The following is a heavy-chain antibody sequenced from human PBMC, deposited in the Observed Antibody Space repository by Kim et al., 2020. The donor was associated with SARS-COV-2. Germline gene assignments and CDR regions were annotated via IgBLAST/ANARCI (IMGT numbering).Heavy chain of an antibody. V-gene: IGHV3-15*01. J-gene: IGHJ3*02. Sequence: GGSLRLSCAASGFTFSNAWMSWVRQAPGKGLEWVGRIKSKTDGGTTDYAAPVKGRFTISRDDSKNTLYLQMNSLKTEDTAVYYCTTGHDSSGYYFLNAFDIWGQGTMVTVSS. D-gene: IGHD3-22*01. CDR3: TTGHDSSGYYFLNAFDI. CDR1: GFTFSNAW. CDR2: IKSKTDGGTT.